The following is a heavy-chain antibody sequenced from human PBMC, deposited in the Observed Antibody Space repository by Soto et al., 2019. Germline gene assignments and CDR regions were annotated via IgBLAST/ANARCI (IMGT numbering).Heavy chain of an antibody. CDR1: GFTFSSYG. CDR3: ARDPEGTFDY. CDR2: IWYDGSNK. Sequence: GGSLRLSCAASGFTFSSYGMHWFRQAPGKGLGWVAVIWYDGSNKYYADSVRGRFTISRDNSKNTLYLQMNSLRAEDTAVYYCARDPEGTFDYWGQGTLVTVSS. J-gene: IGHJ4*02. V-gene: IGHV3-33*01.